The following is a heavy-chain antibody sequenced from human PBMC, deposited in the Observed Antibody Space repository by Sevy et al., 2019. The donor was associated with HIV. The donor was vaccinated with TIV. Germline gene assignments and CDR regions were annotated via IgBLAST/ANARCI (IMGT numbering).Heavy chain of an antibody. J-gene: IGHJ6*02. V-gene: IGHV3-30*03. Sequence: GGSLRLSCVASAFTFSTYGMHWVRQAPGKGLEWVSVISFDGSHKYYADPVKGRCTVSRDNSKNTLNLQMNSLRAEDTAVYYCARDLRPHLLYSDFWSGYSGMDVWGQGTTVTVSS. CDR1: AFTFSTYG. CDR3: ARDLRPHLLYSDFWSGYSGMDV. CDR2: ISFDGSHK. D-gene: IGHD3-3*01.